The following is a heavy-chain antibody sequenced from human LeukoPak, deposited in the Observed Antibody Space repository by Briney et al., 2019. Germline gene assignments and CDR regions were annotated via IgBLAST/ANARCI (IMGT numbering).Heavy chain of an antibody. Sequence: ASVTVSCKASGYSFTAYYMHWVRQAPGQGLEWMGWINPTSGSTNYAQTFQGRVTMTRDTSISTAYMELSRLKSDDTAVYYCAGGNLSGDHDFWGQGTLVTVSS. CDR1: GYSFTAYY. D-gene: IGHD1-26*01. J-gene: IGHJ4*02. V-gene: IGHV1-2*02. CDR2: INPTSGST. CDR3: AGGNLSGDHDF.